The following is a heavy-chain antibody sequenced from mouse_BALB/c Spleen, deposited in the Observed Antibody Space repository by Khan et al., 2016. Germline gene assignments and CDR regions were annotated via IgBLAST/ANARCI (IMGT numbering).Heavy chain of an antibody. Sequence: QVQLQQSGAELMKPGASMKISCKATGYTFSSYWIEWVKQRPGHGLEWIGEILPGSGGTIYNENFKGKATFTADTSSNTAYMQLSSLTSEDSAVYYCGRLGTARSYFDFWGQGTTLTVSS. CDR1: GYTFSSYW. CDR3: GRLGTARSYFDF. J-gene: IGHJ2*01. CDR2: ILPGSGGT. D-gene: IGHD3-1*01. V-gene: IGHV1-9*01.